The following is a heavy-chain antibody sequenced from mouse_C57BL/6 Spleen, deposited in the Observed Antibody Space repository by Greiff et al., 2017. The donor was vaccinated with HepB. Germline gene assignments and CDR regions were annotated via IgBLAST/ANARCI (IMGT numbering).Heavy chain of an antibody. CDR3: ASLTAWFAY. Sequence: VQLQQPGAELVKPGASVKLSCKASGYTFTSYWMQWVKQRPGQGLEWIGEIDPSDSYTNYNQKFKGKATLTVDTSSSTAYMQLSSLTSEDSAVYYCASLTAWFAYWGQGTLVTVSA. D-gene: IGHD4-1*01. CDR1: GYTFTSYW. J-gene: IGHJ3*01. CDR2: IDPSDSYT. V-gene: IGHV1-50*01.